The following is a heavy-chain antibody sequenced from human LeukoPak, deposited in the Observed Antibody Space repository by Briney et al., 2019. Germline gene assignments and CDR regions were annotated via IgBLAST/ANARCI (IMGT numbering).Heavy chain of an antibody. CDR3: ARSLMVRSSYYYYYYMDV. Sequence: SETRSLTCTVSGGSISSYYWSWIRQPPGKGLEWIGYVYYSGSTNYNPSLKSRVTISVDTSKNQFSLKLSSVTAADTAVYHCARSLMVRSSYYYYYYMDVWGKGTTVTISS. V-gene: IGHV4-59*08. J-gene: IGHJ6*03. CDR1: GGSISSYY. D-gene: IGHD3-10*01. CDR2: VYYSGST.